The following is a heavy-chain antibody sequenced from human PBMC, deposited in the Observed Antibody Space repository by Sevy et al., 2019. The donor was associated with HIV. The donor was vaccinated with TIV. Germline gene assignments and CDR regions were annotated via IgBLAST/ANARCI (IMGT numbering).Heavy chain of an antibody. D-gene: IGHD5-12*01. Sequence: GGSLRLSCVASGFTYSMNWVRQAPGKGLEWVSYIGDSSATIHYADSVKGRFTISRDNAKNSLYLQMNTLRAEDTAVYYCASQRGGYERLYYFDSWGQGTRDTVSS. V-gene: IGHV3-48*01. CDR3: ASQRGGYERLYYFDS. CDR1: GFTYS. CDR2: IGDSSATI. J-gene: IGHJ4*02.